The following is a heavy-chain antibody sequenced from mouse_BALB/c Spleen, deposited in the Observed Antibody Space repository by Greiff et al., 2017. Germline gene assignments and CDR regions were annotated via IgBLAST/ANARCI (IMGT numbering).Heavy chain of an antibody. CDR2: IDPENGDT. D-gene: IGHD2-1*01. CDR3: FYGNSYARDY. Sequence: EVQLQQSGAELVRSGASVKLSCTASGFNIKDYYMHWVKQRPEQGLEWIGWIDPENGDTEYAPKFQGKATMTADTSSNTAYLQLSSLTSEDTAVYYCFYGNSYARDYWGQGTSVTVSS. J-gene: IGHJ4*01. CDR1: GFNIKDYY. V-gene: IGHV14-4*02.